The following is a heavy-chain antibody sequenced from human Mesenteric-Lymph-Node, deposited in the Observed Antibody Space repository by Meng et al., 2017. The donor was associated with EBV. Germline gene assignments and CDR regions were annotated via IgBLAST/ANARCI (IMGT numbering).Heavy chain of an antibody. CDR1: SGSISSSHW. V-gene: IGHV4-4*02. D-gene: IGHD2-8*01. CDR2: IYHSGST. Sequence: QAHLQASGPGLVKPSGTLSLTCAVSSGSISSSHWWSWVRQHPGKGLEWIGDIYHSGSTNYSPSLKSRVTMSMDTSNNQFSLRLTSVTAADTAVYYCGTMVARWGAENPNDYWGQGILVTVSS. CDR3: GTMVARWGAENPNDY. J-gene: IGHJ4*02.